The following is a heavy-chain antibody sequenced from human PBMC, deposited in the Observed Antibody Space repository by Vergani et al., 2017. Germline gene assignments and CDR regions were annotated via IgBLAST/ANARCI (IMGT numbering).Heavy chain of an antibody. Sequence: QVHLVESGGGVVQPGRSLRLSCVVSGFTSSYYGMHWVRQAPGKGLEWVAVISYDGTQKYYADSVKGRFTISRDNSKSTLYLQMNSLRTEDTAVYYCASSRGGQMATTYGGFDYWGQGTLVTVSS. J-gene: IGHJ4*02. V-gene: IGHV3-30*03. D-gene: IGHD5-24*01. CDR1: GFTSSYYG. CDR2: ISYDGTQK. CDR3: ASSRGGQMATTYGGFDY.